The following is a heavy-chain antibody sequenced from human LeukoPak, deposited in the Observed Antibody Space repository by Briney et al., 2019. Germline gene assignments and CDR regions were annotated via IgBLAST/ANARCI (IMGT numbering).Heavy chain of an antibody. CDR2: IYPGDSDT. J-gene: IGHJ4*02. Sequence: GESLKISCKGSGYSFTSYWIGWVRQMPGKGLEWMAIIYPGDSDTRYSPSFQGQVTISADKSISTAYLQWSSLKASDTAMYYCARLIGSGSYYTRYYFDYWGQGTLVTVSS. CDR3: ARLIGSGSYYTRYYFDY. CDR1: GYSFTSYW. V-gene: IGHV5-51*01. D-gene: IGHD3-10*01.